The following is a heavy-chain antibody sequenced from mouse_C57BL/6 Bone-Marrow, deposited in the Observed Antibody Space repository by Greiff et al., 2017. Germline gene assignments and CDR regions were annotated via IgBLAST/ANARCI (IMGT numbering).Heavy chain of an antibody. Sequence: VQLQESGPGLVQPSQSLSITCTVSGFSLTSYGVHWVRQSPGKGLEWLGVIWRGGSTDYNAAFMSRLSITKDNSKSQVFLKMNSLQADDTAIYYCAKPHYYYGSSYDYAMDYWGQGTSVTVSS. V-gene: IGHV2-5*01. J-gene: IGHJ4*01. CDR2: IWRGGST. D-gene: IGHD1-1*01. CDR1: GFSLTSYG. CDR3: AKPHYYYGSSYDYAMDY.